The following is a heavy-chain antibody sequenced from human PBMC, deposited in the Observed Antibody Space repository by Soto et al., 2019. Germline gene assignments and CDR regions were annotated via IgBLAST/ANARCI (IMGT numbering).Heavy chain of an antibody. CDR2: ISYDGSNK. J-gene: IGHJ3*02. CDR3: AREGTHAFDI. CDR1: GFTFSSYA. V-gene: IGHV3-30-3*01. Sequence: QVQLVESGGGVVQPGRSLRLSCAASGFTFSSYAKHWVRQAPGKGLEWVAVISYDGSNKYYADSVKGRFTISRDNSKNTLYLQMNSLRAEDTAVYYCAREGTHAFDIWGQGTMVTVSS.